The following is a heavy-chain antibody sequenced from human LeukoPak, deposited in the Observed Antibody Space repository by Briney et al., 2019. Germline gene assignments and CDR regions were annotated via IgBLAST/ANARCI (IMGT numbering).Heavy chain of an antibody. D-gene: IGHD2-15*01. CDR1: GYTFTSCG. V-gene: IGHV1-18*01. J-gene: IGHJ4*02. Sequence: GASVKVSCKASGYTFTSCGISWVRQAPGQGLEWMGWISAYNGNTNYAQKLQGRVTMTTDTSTGTAYMELRSLRSDDTAVYYCARESSGGSCYYWGQGTLVTVSS. CDR2: ISAYNGNT. CDR3: ARESSGGSCYY.